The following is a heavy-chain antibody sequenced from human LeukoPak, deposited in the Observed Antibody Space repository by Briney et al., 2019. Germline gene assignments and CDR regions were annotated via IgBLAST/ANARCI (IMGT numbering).Heavy chain of an antibody. CDR3: ARGTMNLDY. Sequence: ASVKVSCKASGYTFTSYYMHWVRQAPGQGLEWMGIINPSGGSTSYAQKFQGRVTMTRDMSTSTVYMELKRLRSDDTAVYFCARGTMNLDYWGQGTLVAVSS. D-gene: IGHD3-22*01. CDR1: GYTFTSYY. J-gene: IGHJ4*02. V-gene: IGHV1-46*01. CDR2: INPSGGST.